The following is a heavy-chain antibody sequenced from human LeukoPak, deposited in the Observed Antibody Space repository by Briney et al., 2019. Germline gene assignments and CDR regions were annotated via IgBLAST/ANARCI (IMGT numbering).Heavy chain of an antibody. CDR1: GFTFSSYA. CDR2: ISGSGGST. CDR3: ARDPVGYCSGGSCYPRPGAFDI. J-gene: IGHJ3*02. D-gene: IGHD2-15*01. V-gene: IGHV3-23*01. Sequence: GGSLRLSCAASGFTFSSYATSWVRQAPGKGLEWVSAISGSGGSTVYADSVKGRFTISRDNSKNRLYLQMNSLRAEDTAVYYCARDPVGYCSGGSCYPRPGAFDIWGQGTMVTVSS.